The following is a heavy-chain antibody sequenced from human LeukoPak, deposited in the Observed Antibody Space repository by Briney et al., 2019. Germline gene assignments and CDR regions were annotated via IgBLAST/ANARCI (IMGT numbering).Heavy chain of an antibody. CDR1: GYIFTTYA. Sequence: ASVKVSCKTSGYIFTTYAIHWVRQAPGRGLEWMGLINADDGNTRYSQRFQGRVTITRDTSANTAYMELSSLRFEDTAVYYCARDYGGNSGWFDPWGQGTLVTVSS. D-gene: IGHD4-23*01. CDR2: INADDGNT. J-gene: IGHJ5*02. V-gene: IGHV1-3*01. CDR3: ARDYGGNSGWFDP.